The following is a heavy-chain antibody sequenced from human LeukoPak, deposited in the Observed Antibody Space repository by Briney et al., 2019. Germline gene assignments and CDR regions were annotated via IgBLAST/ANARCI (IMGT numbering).Heavy chain of an antibody. Sequence: PGGSLRLSCVVSGYTFSNLAIHWVRQAPGWGLEWVAVISHDGGNKYYADSVKGRFTISRDNSKNTLYLQMNSLRAEDTAVYYCARVPGFCSSTSCLDYWGQGTLVSVSS. D-gene: IGHD2-2*01. V-gene: IGHV3-30-3*01. CDR3: ARVPGFCSSTSCLDY. CDR2: ISHDGGNK. CDR1: GYTFSNLA. J-gene: IGHJ4*02.